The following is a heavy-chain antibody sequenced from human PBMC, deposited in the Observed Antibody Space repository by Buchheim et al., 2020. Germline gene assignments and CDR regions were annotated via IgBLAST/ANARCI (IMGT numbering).Heavy chain of an antibody. J-gene: IGHJ4*02. V-gene: IGHV3-23*01. CDR3: AKSKNYDATYGVDY. D-gene: IGHD3-3*01. Sequence: EVQLLESGGGLVQRGGSLRLSCAASGFTFSSYAMSWVRQAPGKGLGWVSAISGSGGNTYYADSMKGRFPISRDNSKNTLYLQMNSLRAEDTAVYYCAKSKNYDATYGVDYWGQGTL. CDR2: ISGSGGNT. CDR1: GFTFSSYA.